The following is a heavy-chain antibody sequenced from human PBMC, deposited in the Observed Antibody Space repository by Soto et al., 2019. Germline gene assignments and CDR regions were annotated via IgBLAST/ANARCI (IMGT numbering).Heavy chain of an antibody. CDR1: GLTFSSLG. CDR3: ARLPHY. Sequence: GGSLRLSCAASGLTFSSLGKYWVRQAAGKGLEWVAVVGYDGSNKYYEDSVKGRFTISRDNSKNTLYLQMNSLRAEDTAVYFCARLPHYWGQGILVTVFS. D-gene: IGHD2-2*01. V-gene: IGHV3-33*08. CDR2: VGYDGSNK. J-gene: IGHJ4*02.